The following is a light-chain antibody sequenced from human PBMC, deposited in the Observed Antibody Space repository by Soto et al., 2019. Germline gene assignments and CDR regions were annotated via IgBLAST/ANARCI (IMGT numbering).Light chain of an antibody. J-gene: IGLJ3*02. Sequence: QSVLTQPPSVSGAPGQTVTSSCTGTTSNVHWYQKLPGTAPKLLIFDNTNRPSGVPDRFSGSKSDTSASLAITGLQAEDEADYYCQFFDSMSGSVVCGGGTKVTVL. CDR1: TSN. V-gene: IGLV1-40*01. CDR3: QFFDSMSGSVV. CDR2: DNT.